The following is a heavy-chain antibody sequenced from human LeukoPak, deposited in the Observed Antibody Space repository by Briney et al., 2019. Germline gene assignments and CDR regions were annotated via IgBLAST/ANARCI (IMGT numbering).Heavy chain of an antibody. Sequence: ASVEVSCKASGYTFTTYYIHWVRQAPGQGLGWMGIINPSGGSTSYAQKFQGRVTMTRDTSTSTVYMELSSLRSEDTAVFYCARDDGGSSLRYFDYWGQGTLVTVSS. D-gene: IGHD1-26*01. CDR2: INPSGGST. V-gene: IGHV1-46*01. J-gene: IGHJ4*02. CDR3: ARDDGGSSLRYFDY. CDR1: GYTFTTYY.